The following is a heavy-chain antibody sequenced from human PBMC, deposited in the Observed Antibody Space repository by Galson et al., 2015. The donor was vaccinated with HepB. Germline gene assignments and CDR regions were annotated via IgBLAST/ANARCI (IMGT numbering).Heavy chain of an antibody. CDR3: ARATSIRDYYDSSGYPWYFDL. CDR2: ISAYNGNT. CDR1: GYTFTSYG. D-gene: IGHD3-22*01. J-gene: IGHJ2*01. Sequence: SVKVSCKASGYTFTSYGISWVRQAPGQGLERMGWISAYNGNTNYAQKLQGRVTMTTDTSTSTAYMELRSLRSDDTAVYYCARATSIRDYYDSSGYPWYFDLWGRGTLVTVSS. V-gene: IGHV1-18*04.